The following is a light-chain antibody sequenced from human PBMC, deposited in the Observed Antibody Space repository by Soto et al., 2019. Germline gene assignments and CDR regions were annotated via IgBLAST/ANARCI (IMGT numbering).Light chain of an antibody. CDR3: TSYTTNKTPL. J-gene: IGLJ2*01. CDR2: DVS. Sequence: QSALTQPASVSGSPGQSITISCTGTSSDVGAYNYVSWYQQHPGIAPKLMIYDVSSRPSGVSNRFSGSKSGNTASLTISGLLSEDEADYYCTSYTTNKTPLFGGGTKLTVL. CDR1: SSDVGAYNY. V-gene: IGLV2-14*03.